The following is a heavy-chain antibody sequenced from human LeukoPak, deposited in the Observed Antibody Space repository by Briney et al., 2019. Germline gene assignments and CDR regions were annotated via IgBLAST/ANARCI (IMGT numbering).Heavy chain of an antibody. Sequence: GGSLGLSCAASGFTFSSYEMNWVRQAPGKGLEWVSYISSSGSTIYYADSVKGRFTISRDNAKNSLYLQMNSLRAEDTAVYYCARDLWRYYDSSGYQPTFDYWGQGTLVTVSS. CDR2: ISSSGSTI. D-gene: IGHD3-22*01. CDR1: GFTFSSYE. J-gene: IGHJ4*02. V-gene: IGHV3-48*03. CDR3: ARDLWRYYDSSGYQPTFDY.